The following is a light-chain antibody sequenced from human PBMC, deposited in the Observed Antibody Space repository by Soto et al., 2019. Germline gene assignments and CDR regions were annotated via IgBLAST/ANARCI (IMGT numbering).Light chain of an antibody. J-gene: IGLJ1*01. CDR3: CSYAGTNTFV. CDR2: EGN. CDR1: SSDVGSYNL. V-gene: IGLV2-23*01. Sequence: QLVLTQPASVSGSPGQSITISCTGTSSDVGSYNLVSWYQQHPGKAPKLMIYEGNKRPSGVSNRFSGSKSANTASLTISGLQTEDGADYYCCSYAGTNTFVFGTGTKLTVL.